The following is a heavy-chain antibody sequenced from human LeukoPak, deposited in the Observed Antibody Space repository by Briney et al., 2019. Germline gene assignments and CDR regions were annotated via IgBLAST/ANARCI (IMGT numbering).Heavy chain of an antibody. V-gene: IGHV4-61*05. CDR2: IYYSGST. D-gene: IGHD1-7*01. CDR1: GYSISSGYY. CDR3: AIGGGTTFPFDY. Sequence: SETLSLTCTVSGYSISSGYYWSWIRQPPGKGLEWIGYIYYSGSTNYNPSLKSRVTISVDKSKNQFSLKLNSVTAADTAVYYCAIGGGTTFPFDYWGQGTLVTVSS. J-gene: IGHJ4*02.